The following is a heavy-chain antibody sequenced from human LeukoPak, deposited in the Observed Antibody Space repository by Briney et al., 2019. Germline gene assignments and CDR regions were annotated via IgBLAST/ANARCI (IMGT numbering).Heavy chain of an antibody. D-gene: IGHD3-3*01. CDR1: GFTFSSYG. Sequence: GGSLRLSCAASGFTFSSYGMHWVRQAPGKGLEWVAFIRYDGSNKYYADSVKGRFTISRDNSKNTLYLQMNSLRAEDTAVYYCANEGIYDFWSGQNYWGQGTLVTVSS. CDR2: IRYDGSNK. CDR3: ANEGIYDFWSGQNY. J-gene: IGHJ4*02. V-gene: IGHV3-30*02.